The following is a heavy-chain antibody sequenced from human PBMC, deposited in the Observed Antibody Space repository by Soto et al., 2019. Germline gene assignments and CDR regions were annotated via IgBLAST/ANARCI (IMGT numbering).Heavy chain of an antibody. V-gene: IGHV1-69*04. D-gene: IGHD4-4*01. CDR2: IIPILGIA. Sequence: SVKVSCKASGGTFSSYTISWVRQAPGQGLEWMGRIIPILGIANYAQKFQGRVTITADKSTSTAYMELSSLRSEDTAVYYCARDPGNYDWFDPWGQGTLVTVSS. CDR3: ARDPGNYDWFDP. J-gene: IGHJ5*02. CDR1: GGTFSSYT.